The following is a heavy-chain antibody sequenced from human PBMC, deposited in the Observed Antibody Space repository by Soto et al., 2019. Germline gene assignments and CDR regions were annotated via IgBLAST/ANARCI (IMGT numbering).Heavy chain of an antibody. CDR3: ARGGWSDNWFVP. CDR2: IYYSGST. J-gene: IGHJ5*02. Sequence: PWETLSLTCTVSGGSITSGGYYWGWMRQHPWKGLEWIGHIYYSGSTSYNPSLKSRVSMSADTSKNQFSMKLSSVTAADTAVYYCARGGWSDNWFVPWGQGTLVTVSS. D-gene: IGHD6-19*01. CDR1: GGSITSGGYY. V-gene: IGHV4-31*03.